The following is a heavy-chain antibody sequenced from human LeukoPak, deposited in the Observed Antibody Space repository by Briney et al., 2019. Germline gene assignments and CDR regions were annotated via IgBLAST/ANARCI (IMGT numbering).Heavy chain of an antibody. V-gene: IGHV3-30*03. J-gene: IGHJ4*02. D-gene: IGHD3-9*01. CDR3: ARNYDTFTGYHWALAH. CDR2: ISYDGSGE. CDR1: GFAFSTYG. Sequence: GGSLRHSCAASGFAFSTYGMHWVRQAPGKGLEWVAVISYDGSGEKYADSVKGRFTITRDNSKNTVYLQMNSLIGDDTAVYYCARNYDTFTGYHWALAHWGQGILVTVSS.